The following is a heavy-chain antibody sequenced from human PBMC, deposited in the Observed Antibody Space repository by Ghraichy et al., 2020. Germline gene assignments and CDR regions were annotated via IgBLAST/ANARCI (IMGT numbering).Heavy chain of an antibody. CDR3: ARSGLGNSYGLESDY. D-gene: IGHD5-18*01. CDR2: INHSGST. CDR1: GGSFSGYY. V-gene: IGHV4-34*01. J-gene: IGHJ4*02. Sequence: SETLSLTCAVYGGSFSGYYWSWIRQPPGKGLEWIGEINHSGSTNYNPSLKSRVTISVDTSKNQFSLKLSSVTAADTAVYYCARSGLGNSYGLESDYWGQGTLVTVSS.